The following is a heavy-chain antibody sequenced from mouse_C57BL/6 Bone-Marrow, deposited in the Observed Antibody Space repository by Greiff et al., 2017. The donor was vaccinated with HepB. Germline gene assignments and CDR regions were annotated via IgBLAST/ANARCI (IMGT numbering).Heavy chain of an antibody. V-gene: IGHV1-82*01. CDR1: GYAFSSSW. Sequence: QVQLKESGPELVKPGASVKISCKASGYAFSSSWMNGVKQRPGKGLEWIGRIYPGDGDTNYNGKFKGKATLTADKSSSTAYMQLSSLTSEDSAVYFCARYPPDYYGSDYWGQGTTLTVSS. CDR2: IYPGDGDT. J-gene: IGHJ2*01. CDR3: ARYPPDYYGSDY. D-gene: IGHD1-1*01.